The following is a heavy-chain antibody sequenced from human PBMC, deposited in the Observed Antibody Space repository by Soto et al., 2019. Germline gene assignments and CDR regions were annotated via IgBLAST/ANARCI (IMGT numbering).Heavy chain of an antibody. CDR1: GGIFSTYA. Sequence: QVQLVQSGAEVKKPGSSVKVSCKASGGIFSTYAISWLRQAPGQGLERMGGIIPLFGTPNYAQRCQGRINITADESTSTAYMELSRLSSRTMPVYYCARDRYHYGSGNYYNRIDFWGQGTLVTVSS. D-gene: IGHD3-10*01. CDR3: ARDRYHYGSGNYYNRIDF. CDR2: IIPLFGTP. V-gene: IGHV1-69*01. J-gene: IGHJ4*02.